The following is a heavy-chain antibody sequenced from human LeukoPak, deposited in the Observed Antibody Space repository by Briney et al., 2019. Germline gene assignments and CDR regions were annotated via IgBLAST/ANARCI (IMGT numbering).Heavy chain of an antibody. Sequence: PGGSLRLSCAASGFTFSSYAMHWVRQAPGKGLEWVALISYDESNTFYADSVKGRFTISRDNSKNTLYLQMNSLRAEDTAVYYCAKDHRMSRYYGDYGHYWGQGTLVTVSS. CDR3: AKDHRMSRYYGDYGHY. V-gene: IGHV3-30*04. D-gene: IGHD4-17*01. J-gene: IGHJ4*01. CDR1: GFTFSSYA. CDR2: ISYDESNT.